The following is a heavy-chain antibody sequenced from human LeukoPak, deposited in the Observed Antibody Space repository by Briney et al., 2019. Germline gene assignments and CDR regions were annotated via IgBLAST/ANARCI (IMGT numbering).Heavy chain of an antibody. CDR3: ARDLHYYDSSGSLGAFDI. CDR1: GDSISSYH. CDR2: ISYSGNT. D-gene: IGHD3-22*01. V-gene: IGHV4-59*12. Sequence: SETLSLTCTVSGDSISSYHWSWIRQPPGKGLEWIGYISYSGNTNYNPSLKSRVTISVDTSKNQFSLKLSSVTAADTAVYYCARDLHYYDSSGSLGAFDIWGQGTMVTVSS. J-gene: IGHJ3*02.